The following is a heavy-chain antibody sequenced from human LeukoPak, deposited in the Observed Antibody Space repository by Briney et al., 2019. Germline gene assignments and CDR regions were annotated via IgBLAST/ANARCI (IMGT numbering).Heavy chain of an antibody. CDR1: GYTFTSYG. D-gene: IGHD6-6*01. CDR3: ARDGGAARPEYYLDY. V-gene: IGHV1-18*01. CDR2: ISAYNGNT. Sequence: ASVKVSCKASGYTFTSYGISWVRQAPGQGLEWMGWISAYNGNTNYAQKLQGRVTMTTDTSTSTAYMELRSLRSDDTAVYYCARDGGAARPEYYLDYWGQGTLVTVSS. J-gene: IGHJ4*02.